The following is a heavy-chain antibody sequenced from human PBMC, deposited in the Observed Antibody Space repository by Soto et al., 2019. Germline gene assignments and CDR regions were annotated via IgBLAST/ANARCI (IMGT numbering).Heavy chain of an antibody. CDR2: IIPALGTT. CDR1: GGPFSSHT. V-gene: IGHV1-69*08. D-gene: IGHD4-17*01. J-gene: IGHJ2*01. Sequence: QDQLVQSGAEVRKPGSSVKVSCKAFGGPFSSHTFSWVRQAPGQGLEWMGRIIPALGTTTYAQKFKGRDRITADESATTVYMELNSLRTEATAVYYCTRPDFGDYWYFDLWGRGTLVTVSS. CDR3: TRPDFGDYWYFDL.